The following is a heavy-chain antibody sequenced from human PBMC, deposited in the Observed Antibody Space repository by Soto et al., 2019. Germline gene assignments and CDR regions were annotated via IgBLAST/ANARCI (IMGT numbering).Heavy chain of an antibody. Sequence: SCKASGGPLSSFYYSWIRQAPGKGLEWIGYIYYTGSTNYNPSLKSRVTMSVDTSKNQFSLKLTSVTAADTAVYFCAVTRGGAHPHDIWGQGTMVTVSS. D-gene: IGHD2-21*02. CDR3: AVTRGGAHPHDI. V-gene: IGHV4-59*01. CDR2: IYYTGST. J-gene: IGHJ3*02. CDR1: GGPLSSFY.